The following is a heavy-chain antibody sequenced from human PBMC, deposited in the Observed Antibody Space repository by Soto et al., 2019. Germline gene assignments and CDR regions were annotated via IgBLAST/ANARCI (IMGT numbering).Heavy chain of an antibody. CDR1: GFTFNHYA. CDR3: AKDRGAFWGFTN. Sequence: EVQLLESGGGLVHPGGSLRLSCAASGFTFNHYAMSWVRQAPGKGLEWVSAISGSGDKTYHADSLKGRLAISRDNSKHTLFLQLNNLSADDTAVYYCAKDRGAFWGFTNWGLGTLVTVSS. D-gene: IGHD3-10*01. J-gene: IGHJ4*02. V-gene: IGHV3-23*01. CDR2: ISGSGDKT.